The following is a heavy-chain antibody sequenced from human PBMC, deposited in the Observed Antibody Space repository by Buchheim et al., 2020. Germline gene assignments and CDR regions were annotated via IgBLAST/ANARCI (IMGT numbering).Heavy chain of an antibody. CDR3: AKWSLAYYYDSSGYYGY. D-gene: IGHD3-22*01. Sequence: QVQLVESGGGVVQPGRSLRLSCAASGFTFSSYGMHWVRQAPGKGLEWVAVISYDGSNKYYADSVKGRFTISRDNSKNTLYLQMNSLRAEDTAVYYCAKWSLAYYYDSSGYYGYWGQGTL. J-gene: IGHJ4*02. V-gene: IGHV3-30*18. CDR1: GFTFSSYG. CDR2: ISYDGSNK.